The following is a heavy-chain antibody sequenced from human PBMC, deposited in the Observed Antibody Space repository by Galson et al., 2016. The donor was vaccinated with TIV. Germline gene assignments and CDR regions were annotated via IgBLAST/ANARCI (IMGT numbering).Heavy chain of an antibody. V-gene: IGHV4-59*08. D-gene: IGHD4-17*01. CDR3: ARAPYGENWYFDL. CDR2: IYYSGNTNY. Sequence: SETLSLTCSVSRGFISSHHWSWIRQPPGKGLEWIGYIYYSGNTNYNYNPSLETRVTMSVDTSKSHLSLELTSVGAADTGVYVCARAPYGENWYFDLWGRGTLVTVSS. J-gene: IGHJ2*01. CDR1: RGFISSHH.